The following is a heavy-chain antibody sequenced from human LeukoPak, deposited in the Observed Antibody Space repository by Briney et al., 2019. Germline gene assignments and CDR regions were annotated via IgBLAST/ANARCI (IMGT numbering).Heavy chain of an antibody. J-gene: IGHJ4*02. CDR2: INPNSGGT. V-gene: IGHV1-2*02. D-gene: IGHD3-3*01. CDR3: ARGTIFGVVDY. CDR1: GYTFTGYY. Sequence: ASVKVSCKASGYTFTGYYMHWVRQAPGQGLEWMGWINPNSGGTSYAQKFQGRVTMTRDTSISTAYMELSRLRSDDTAVYYCARGTIFGVVDYWGQGTLVTVSS.